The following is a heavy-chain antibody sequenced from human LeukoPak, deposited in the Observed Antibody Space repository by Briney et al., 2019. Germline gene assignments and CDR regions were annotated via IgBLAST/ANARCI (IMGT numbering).Heavy chain of an antibody. J-gene: IGHJ4*02. Sequence: ASVKVSCKASGYTFTRYAISWVRQAPGQGLEWMGWISAYNGNTNYAQKLQGRVTMTTDTSTSTAYMELRSLRSDDTAVYYCARDGYYYDNSGGSDYWGQGTLVTVSS. CDR2: ISAYNGNT. CDR3: ARDGYYYDNSGGSDY. CDR1: GYTFTRYA. D-gene: IGHD3-22*01. V-gene: IGHV1-18*01.